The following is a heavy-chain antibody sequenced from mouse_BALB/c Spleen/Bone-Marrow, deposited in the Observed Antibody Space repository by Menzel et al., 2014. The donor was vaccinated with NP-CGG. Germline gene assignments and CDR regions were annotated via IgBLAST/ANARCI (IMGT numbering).Heavy chain of an antibody. CDR2: ITNGGDNT. CDR1: GFAFSRYD. J-gene: IGHJ4*01. V-gene: IGHV5-12-1*01. CDR3: VGHKNYYAMDY. Sequence: EVQRVESGGGLVKPGGSLKLSCAASGFAFSRYDMSWVRQTPEKRLEWVAYITNGGDNTYYPDTVKGRFTISRDNAKNTLYLQMSSLKSEDTAMYYCVGHKNYYAMDYWGQGTSVTVSS.